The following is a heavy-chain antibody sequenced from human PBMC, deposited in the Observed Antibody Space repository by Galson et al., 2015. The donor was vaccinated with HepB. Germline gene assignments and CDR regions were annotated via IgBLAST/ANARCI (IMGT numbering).Heavy chain of an antibody. CDR2: ISGSGGST. Sequence: SLRLSCAASRFTFSWYAMNWVRQAPGKGLEWVSGISGSGGSTYYADSVRGRFTISRDNSKNTLYLQMNSLRAEYTAVYYCAKFNSGWHRNVDWGQGTLVTVSS. J-gene: IGHJ4*02. V-gene: IGHV3-23*01. CDR1: RFTFSWYA. CDR3: AKFNSGWHRNVD. D-gene: IGHD6-25*01.